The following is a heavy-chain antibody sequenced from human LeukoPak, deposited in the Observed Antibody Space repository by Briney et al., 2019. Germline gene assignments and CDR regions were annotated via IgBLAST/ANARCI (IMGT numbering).Heavy chain of an antibody. V-gene: IGHV6-1*01. J-gene: IGHJ5*02. CDR2: TYYRSKWFN. CDR1: EDSVSNNSAA. D-gene: IGHD3-10*01. CDR3: ARDHRDAFDP. Sequence: SQSLSLTCAISEDSVSNNSAAWNWIRQSPSRGLEWLGRTYYRSKWFNDYAVSVKSRITINPDTSKNQFSLQLNSVTPEDTAVYYCARDHRDAFDPWGQGTLVIVSS.